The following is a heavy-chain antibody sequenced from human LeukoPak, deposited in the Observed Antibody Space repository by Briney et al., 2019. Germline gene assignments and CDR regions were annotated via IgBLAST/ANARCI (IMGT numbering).Heavy chain of an antibody. CDR3: ARGHDYYGSGRQSWFDP. V-gene: IGHV4-59*01. Sequence: SETLSLTCTVSGGPISDYYWTWIRQPPGQGLQWIGYIHKSDITNYSPSLKSRVTISVDTSKNQFSLQLTSVTASDTAVYYCARGHDYYGSGRQSWFDPWGQGTLVTVSS. CDR2: IHKSDIT. CDR1: GGPISDYY. D-gene: IGHD3-10*01. J-gene: IGHJ5*02.